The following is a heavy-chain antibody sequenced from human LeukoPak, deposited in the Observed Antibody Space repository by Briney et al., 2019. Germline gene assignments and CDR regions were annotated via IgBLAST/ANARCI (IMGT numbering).Heavy chain of an antibody. D-gene: IGHD2-2*02. V-gene: IGHV3-53*01. CDR2: LYSGGST. CDR3: ARAIVVVPAAIFYFQH. Sequence: PGGSLSLSCAASGFTVRSNYMNWVRQAPGKGLEWVSVLYSGGSTYYADSVQGRFTISRDNSKNTLYLQMNSLRAEDTAVYYCARAIVVVPAAIFYFQHWGQGTLVTVSS. CDR1: GFTVRSNY. J-gene: IGHJ1*01.